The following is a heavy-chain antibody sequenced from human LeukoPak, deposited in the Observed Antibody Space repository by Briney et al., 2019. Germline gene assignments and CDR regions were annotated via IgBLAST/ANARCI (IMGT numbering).Heavy chain of an antibody. J-gene: IGHJ4*02. V-gene: IGHV3-48*03. CDR3: ARGLWDI. Sequence: GGSLSLLCAPSGFTFSDYEMNWVRQAPGKGLEWISYISPSGSTIHYADSVKGRFTISRDNAKNSLYLQMNSLRAEDTTAYYCARGLWDIWGQGTLVTVSS. CDR1: GFTFSDYE. CDR2: ISPSGSTI. D-gene: IGHD1-26*01.